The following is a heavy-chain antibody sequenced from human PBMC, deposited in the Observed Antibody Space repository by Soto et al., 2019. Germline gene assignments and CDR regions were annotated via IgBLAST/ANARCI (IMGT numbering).Heavy chain of an antibody. V-gene: IGHV1-18*01. CDR2: ISAYNGNT. Sequence: QVPLVQSGAEVKKPGASVKVSCKASGYTFTSYGISWVRQAPGQGLEWMGWISAYNGNTNYAQKLQGRVTMTTDTSTSTAYMELRSLRSDDTAVYYCARDSALFIAAAGPQGDYWGQGTLVTVSS. D-gene: IGHD6-13*01. J-gene: IGHJ4*02. CDR3: ARDSALFIAAAGPQGDY. CDR1: GYTFTSYG.